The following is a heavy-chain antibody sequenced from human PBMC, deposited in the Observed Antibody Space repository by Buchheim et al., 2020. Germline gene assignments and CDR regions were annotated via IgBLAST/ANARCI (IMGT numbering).Heavy chain of an antibody. D-gene: IGHD6-19*01. CDR3: ARAVAGPIGY. CDR1: GFTFSSYA. CDR2: ISYDGSNK. Sequence: QVQLVESGGGVVQPGRSLRLSCAASGFTFSSYAMHWVRQAPGKGLEWVAVISYDGSNKYYADSVKGRFTISRDNSKNTLYLQMNSLRAEDMAVYYCARAVAGPIGYWGQGTL. V-gene: IGHV3-30-3*01. J-gene: IGHJ4*02.